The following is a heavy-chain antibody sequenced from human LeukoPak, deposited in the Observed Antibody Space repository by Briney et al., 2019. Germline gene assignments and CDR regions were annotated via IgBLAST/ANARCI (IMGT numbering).Heavy chain of an antibody. CDR1: GFTVSSNY. CDR3: AASSGYYHGDY. V-gene: IGHV3-53*01. J-gene: IGHJ4*02. D-gene: IGHD3-22*01. Sequence: GGSLRLSCAASGFTVSSNYMSWVRQAPGKGLEWVSVIYSGGSTYYADSVKGRFTISRDNSKNTPYLQINSLRAEDTAVYYCAASSGYYHGDYWGQGTLVTVSS. CDR2: IYSGGST.